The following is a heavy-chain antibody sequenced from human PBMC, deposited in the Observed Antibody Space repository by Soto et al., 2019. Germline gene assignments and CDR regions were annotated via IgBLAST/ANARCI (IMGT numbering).Heavy chain of an antibody. J-gene: IGHJ6*03. V-gene: IGHV1-69*08. CDR3: ARDKLTHYYYYMDV. D-gene: IGHD1-7*01. Sequence: QVQLVQSGAEVKKPGSSVKVSCKASGGTFSSYTISWVRQAPGQGLEWMGRIIPILGIANYAKKFQGRVTITADKSTSTAYMELSSLRSEDTAVYYCARDKLTHYYYYMDVWGKGTTVTVSS. CDR2: IIPILGIA. CDR1: GGTFSSYT.